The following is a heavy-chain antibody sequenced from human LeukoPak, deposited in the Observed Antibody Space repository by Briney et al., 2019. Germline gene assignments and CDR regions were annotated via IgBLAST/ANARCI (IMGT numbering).Heavy chain of an antibody. V-gene: IGHV3-7*01. CDR1: GFTFSDFA. Sequence: PGGSLRLSCTASGFTFSDFAMHWVRQAPGKGLEWVANINPEGSQTRFVDSVMGRFTMSRDNAKNSLYLQMNSLRVEDTAVFYCAAWTDRGYNFWGQGTVVTVSS. D-gene: IGHD5-24*01. J-gene: IGHJ4*02. CDR3: AAWTDRGYNF. CDR2: INPEGSQT.